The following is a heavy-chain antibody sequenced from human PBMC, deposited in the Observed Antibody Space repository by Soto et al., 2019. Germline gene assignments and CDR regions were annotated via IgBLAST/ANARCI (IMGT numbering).Heavy chain of an antibody. J-gene: IGHJ4*02. CDR3: AKSTYNGYPFDY. Sequence: QVQLVESGGGVVQPGRSLRLSCAASGFTFSGYGMHWVRQAPGKGLEWVAVISYDGSNKYYADSVKGRFTISRDNSKNTLYLQMNSLRAEDTAVYYCAKSTYNGYPFDYWGQGTLVTVSS. D-gene: IGHD5-12*01. V-gene: IGHV3-30*18. CDR1: GFTFSGYG. CDR2: ISYDGSNK.